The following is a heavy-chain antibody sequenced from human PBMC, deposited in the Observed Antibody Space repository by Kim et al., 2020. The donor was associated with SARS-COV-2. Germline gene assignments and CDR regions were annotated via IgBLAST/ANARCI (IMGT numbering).Heavy chain of an antibody. Sequence: SVKVSCKASGDTFSRDAITWVRQAPGHGLEGMGRIIPSLWLKNYAQKFAGRVKFAADESPKTAYMDLASPTSEDTAIDYCSRDGDKYINRLDSWGQGTL. D-gene: IGHD6-6*01. CDR1: GDTFSRDA. V-gene: IGHV1-69*04. CDR2: IIPSLWLK. CDR3: SRDGDKYINRLDS. J-gene: IGHJ4*02.